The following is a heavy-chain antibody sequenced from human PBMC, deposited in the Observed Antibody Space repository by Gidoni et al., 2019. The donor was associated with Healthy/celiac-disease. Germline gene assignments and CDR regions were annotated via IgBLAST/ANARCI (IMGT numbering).Heavy chain of an antibody. CDR1: GFSPSTSGVG. V-gene: IGHV2-5*02. D-gene: IGHD3-10*01. CDR2: IYWDDDK. Sequence: QITLKESGPTLVKPTQTLTLTCTFSGFSPSTSGVGVGWIRQPPGKALEWLALIYWDDDKRYSPSLKSRLTITKDTSKNRVVLTMTNMDPVDTATYYCAHRGSGSYYNENWFDPWGQGTLVTVSS. CDR3: AHRGSGSYYNENWFDP. J-gene: IGHJ5*02.